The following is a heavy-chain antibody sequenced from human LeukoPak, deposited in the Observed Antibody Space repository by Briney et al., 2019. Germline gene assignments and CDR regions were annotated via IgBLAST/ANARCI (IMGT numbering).Heavy chain of an antibody. J-gene: IGHJ4*02. CDR2: IGSDSAT. CDR3: AKCMSSTGVCLNFDY. Sequence: GGSLRLSCAASGFTFSSYAMSWVRQAPGKGLQWVSGIGSDSATFYTDSVKGRFTISRDNSKNTVYLHIDSLGAEDTAVYYCAKCMSSTGVCLNFDYWGQGILVAVST. CDR1: GFTFSSYA. V-gene: IGHV3-23*01. D-gene: IGHD2-21*02.